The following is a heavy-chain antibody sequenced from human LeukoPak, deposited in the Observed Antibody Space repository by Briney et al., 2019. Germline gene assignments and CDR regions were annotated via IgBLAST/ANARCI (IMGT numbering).Heavy chain of an antibody. CDR3: ARFYYDSSGYLTYYFDY. Sequence: ASVKVSCKASGYTFTSYYMHWVRQAPGQGLEWMGIINPSGGSTSYAQKFQGRVTMTTDTSTSTAYMELRSLRSDDTAVYYCARFYYDSSGYLTYYFDYWGQGTLVTVSS. D-gene: IGHD3-22*01. V-gene: IGHV1-46*01. CDR2: INPSGGST. CDR1: GYTFTSYY. J-gene: IGHJ4*02.